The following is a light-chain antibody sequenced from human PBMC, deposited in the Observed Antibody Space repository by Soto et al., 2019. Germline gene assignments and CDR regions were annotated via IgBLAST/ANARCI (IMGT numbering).Light chain of an antibody. J-gene: IGLJ3*02. CDR2: EGS. Sequence: QSALTQPASVSGSPGQSITISCTGTSSDVGSYNLVSWYQQHPGKAPKLMIYEGSKRPSGGSNRFSGSKSGNTASLTISGLQADDDADYYCCSYAGSRVFGGGTKLTVL. CDR1: SSDVGSYNL. V-gene: IGLV2-23*01. CDR3: CSYAGSRV.